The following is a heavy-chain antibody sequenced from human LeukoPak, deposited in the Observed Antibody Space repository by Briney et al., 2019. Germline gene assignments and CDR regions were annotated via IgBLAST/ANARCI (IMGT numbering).Heavy chain of an antibody. J-gene: IGHJ4*02. V-gene: IGHV1-18*01. CDR3: ARLPITYSYFDWSQYYFDY. D-gene: IGHD3-9*01. CDR1: GYTFTSYG. CDR2: ISAYNGNT. Sequence: ASVKVSCKASGYTFTSYGIRWVRQAPGQGLEWMGWISAYNGNTNYAQKLQGRVTMTTDTSTSTAYMELRSLRSDDTAVYYCARLPITYSYFDWSQYYFDYWGQGTLVTISS.